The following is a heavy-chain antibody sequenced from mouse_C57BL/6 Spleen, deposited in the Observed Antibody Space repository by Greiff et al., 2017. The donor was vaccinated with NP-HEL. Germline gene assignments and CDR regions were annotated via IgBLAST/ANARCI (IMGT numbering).Heavy chain of an antibody. Sequence: QVQLQQPGAELVKPGASVKMSCKASGYTFTSYWITWVKQRPGQGLEWIGDIYPGSGSTTYNEKFKSKATLTVDTSSSTAYMQLSSLTSEDSAVYYCARGPPNYYGSSYVSYWYFDVWGTGTTVTVSS. D-gene: IGHD1-1*01. V-gene: IGHV1-55*01. J-gene: IGHJ1*03. CDR2: IYPGSGST. CDR3: ARGPPNYYGSSYVSYWYFDV. CDR1: GYTFTSYW.